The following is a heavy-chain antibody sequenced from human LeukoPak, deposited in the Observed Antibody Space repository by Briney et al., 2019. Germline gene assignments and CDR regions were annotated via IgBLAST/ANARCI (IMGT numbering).Heavy chain of an antibody. J-gene: IGHJ4*02. Sequence: PSETLSLTCTVSGGSISSGGYYWSWIRQHPGKGLEWIGYIYYSGSTYYNPSLKSRVTISVDTSKNQFSPKLSSVTAADTAVYYCAREGSGYISNWGQGTLVTVSS. CDR1: GGSISSGGYY. CDR2: IYYSGST. CDR3: AREGSGYISN. D-gene: IGHD5-12*01. V-gene: IGHV4-31*03.